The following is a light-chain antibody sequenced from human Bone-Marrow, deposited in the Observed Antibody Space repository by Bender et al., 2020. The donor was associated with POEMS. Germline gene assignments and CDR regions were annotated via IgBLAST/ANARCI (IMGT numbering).Light chain of an antibody. CDR2: GNY. J-gene: IGLJ3*02. V-gene: IGLV1-44*01. CDR1: TSNIGSNP. Sequence: QSVLTQPPSASETPGQGVSISCSGSTSNIGSNPVNWYQQFPGTAPRPLIYGNYQRPSGVPDRFSGSKSVTSASLAISGLQSEDEADYYCATWDDSLNGWVFGGGTKLTVL. CDR3: ATWDDSLNGWV.